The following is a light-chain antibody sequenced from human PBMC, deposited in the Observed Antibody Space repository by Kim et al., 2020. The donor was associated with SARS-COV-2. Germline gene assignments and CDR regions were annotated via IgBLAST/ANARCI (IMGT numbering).Light chain of an antibody. J-gene: IGLJ1*01. CDR1: TSNIGSNT. CDR3: AAWDDSLNSYV. V-gene: IGLV1-44*01. Sequence: QSVLTQPPSVSGTPGQRVTISCSGSTSNIGSNTVNWYQQLPGTAPKLLIYSEIQRPSGVPDRFSGSKSGTSASLAISGLQSEDEADYYCAAWDDSLNSYVFGTGTKVTVL. CDR2: SEI.